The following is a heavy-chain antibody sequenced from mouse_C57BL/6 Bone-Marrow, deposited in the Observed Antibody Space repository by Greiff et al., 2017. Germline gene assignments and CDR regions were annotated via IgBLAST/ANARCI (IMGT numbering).Heavy chain of an antibody. CDR1: GYTFTSYG. V-gene: IGHV1-81*01. J-gene: IGHJ2*01. Sequence: QVQLKESGAELARPGASVKLSCKASGYTFTSYGISWVKQRTGQGLEWIGEIYPRSGNTYYNEKFKGKATLTADKSSITAYMELRSLTSEDSAVYFCARGITTVVATGDYWGQGTTLTVSS. D-gene: IGHD1-1*01. CDR2: IYPRSGNT. CDR3: ARGITTVVATGDY.